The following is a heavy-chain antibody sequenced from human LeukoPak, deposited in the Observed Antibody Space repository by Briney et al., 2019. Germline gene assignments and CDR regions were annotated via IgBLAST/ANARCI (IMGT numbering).Heavy chain of an antibody. J-gene: IGHJ4*02. Sequence: GGSLRLSCAASGFTLSSYWMHWVRQAPGKGLLWVSRINGDGKDTPYADSVKGRFTISRDNAKNTLYRQMNSLRAEDTAVYYCARGSSSGWPDYFDYWGQGTLVTVPS. D-gene: IGHD6-19*01. V-gene: IGHV3-74*01. CDR1: GFTLSSYW. CDR2: INGDGKDT. CDR3: ARGSSSGWPDYFDY.